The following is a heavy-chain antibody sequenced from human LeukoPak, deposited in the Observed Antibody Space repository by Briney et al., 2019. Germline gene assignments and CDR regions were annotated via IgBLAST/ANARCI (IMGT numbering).Heavy chain of an antibody. CDR3: ARENLDSNYGLLIDP. D-gene: IGHD4-4*01. V-gene: IGHV1-2*02. CDR2: INPNSGGT. Sequence: ASVKVSCKASGYTFTGYYMHWVRQAPGQGLEWMGWINPNSGGTNYAQKFQGRVTMTRNTSISTAYMELSRLRSDDTAVYYCARENLDSNYGLLIDPWGQGTLVTVSS. CDR1: GYTFTGYY. J-gene: IGHJ5*02.